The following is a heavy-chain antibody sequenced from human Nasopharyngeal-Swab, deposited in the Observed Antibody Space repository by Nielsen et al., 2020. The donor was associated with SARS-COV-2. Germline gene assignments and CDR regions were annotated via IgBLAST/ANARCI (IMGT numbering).Heavy chain of an antibody. V-gene: IGHV1-69*06. Sequence: SVKVSCKASGGTFSRYAISWVRQAPGQGLEWMGGIIPIFGTANYAQKFQGRVTITADKSTSTAYMELSSLRSEDTAVYYCARLDGYNYCFDYWGQGTLVTVSS. CDR2: IIPIFGTA. CDR3: ARLDGYNYCFDY. CDR1: GGTFSRYA. J-gene: IGHJ4*02. D-gene: IGHD5-24*01.